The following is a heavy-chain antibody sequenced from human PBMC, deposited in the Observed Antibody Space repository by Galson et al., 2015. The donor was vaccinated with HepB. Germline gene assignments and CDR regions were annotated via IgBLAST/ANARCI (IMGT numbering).Heavy chain of an antibody. V-gene: IGHV3-49*03. CDR2: IGSKTYGGTT. J-gene: IGHJ3*02. Sequence: SLRLSCACSGFTFGDYAMSWFRQAPGKGLEWVGFIGSKTYGGTTEYATSVKGRFVISRDDSKNIAYLHMNNLKIEDTAVYFCTRDRWFHAFDMWGQGTLVTVSS. CDR3: TRDRWFHAFDM. D-gene: IGHD3-10*01. CDR1: GFTFGDYA.